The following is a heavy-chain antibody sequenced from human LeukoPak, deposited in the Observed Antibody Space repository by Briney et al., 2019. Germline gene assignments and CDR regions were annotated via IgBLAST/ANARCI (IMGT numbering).Heavy chain of an antibody. CDR3: ARDGTGGFLEWLLASYFDY. Sequence: GASVKVSCKASGYTFTSYYMHWVRQAPGQGLEWMGIINPSGGSTSYAQKFQGRVTMTRDTSTSTVYMELSSLRSEDTAVYYCARDGTGGFLEWLLASYFDYWGQGTLVTVSS. CDR2: INPSGGST. V-gene: IGHV1-46*01. CDR1: GYTFTSYY. D-gene: IGHD3-3*01. J-gene: IGHJ4*02.